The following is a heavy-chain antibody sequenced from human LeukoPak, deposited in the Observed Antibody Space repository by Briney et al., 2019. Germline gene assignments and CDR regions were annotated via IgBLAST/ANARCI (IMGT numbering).Heavy chain of an antibody. Sequence: SQTLSLTCTVSGGSISSGGYYWSWIRQHPGKGLEWIGYIYYSGSTYYNPSLKSRVTISVGTSKNQFSLKLSSVTAADTAVYYCARGNDFWSGYYPQTTFDYWGQGTLVTVSS. V-gene: IGHV4-31*03. CDR1: GGSISSGGYY. CDR3: ARGNDFWSGYYPQTTFDY. J-gene: IGHJ4*02. CDR2: IYYSGST. D-gene: IGHD3-3*01.